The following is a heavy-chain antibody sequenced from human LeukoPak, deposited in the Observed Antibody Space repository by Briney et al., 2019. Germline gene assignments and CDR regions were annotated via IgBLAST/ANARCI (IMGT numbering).Heavy chain of an antibody. Sequence: ASVKVSCTASGYTFTGYYMHWVRQAPGQGLEWMGWINPNSGGTNYAQKFQGRVTMTRDTSISTAYMELSRLRSDDTAVYYCAXXXXXGSEYYFDYWGQGTLVTVSP. CDR3: AXXXXXGSEYYFDY. CDR1: GYTFTGYY. J-gene: IGHJ4*02. V-gene: IGHV1-2*02. CDR2: INPNSGGT.